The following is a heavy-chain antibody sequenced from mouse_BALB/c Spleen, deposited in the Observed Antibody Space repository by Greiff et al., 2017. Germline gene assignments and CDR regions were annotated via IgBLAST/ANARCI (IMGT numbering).Heavy chain of an antibody. CDR3: ARRDYEAMDY. CDR2: IDPANGNT. V-gene: IGHV14-3*02. J-gene: IGHJ4*01. Sequence: VQLQQSGAELVKPGASVKLSCTASGFNIQDTYMHWVKQRPEQGLEWIGRIDPANGNTKYDPKFQGKATITADTSSNTAYLQLSSLTSEDTAVYYCARRDYEAMDYWGQGTSVTVSS. D-gene: IGHD2-4*01. CDR1: GFNIQDTY.